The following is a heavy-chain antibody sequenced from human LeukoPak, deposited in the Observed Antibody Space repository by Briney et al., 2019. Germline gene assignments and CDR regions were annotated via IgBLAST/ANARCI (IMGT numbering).Heavy chain of an antibody. J-gene: IGHJ4*02. CDR1: GYTFTAYF. D-gene: IGHD5-12*01. Sequence: ASVKVSCKASGYTFTAYFTHWVRQAPGQGVVWMGLINTHSGGTNYVQKFQGRVTMTRDTSISTAYMELSSLSSDDTAVYYCARRLGGGYDFDSWGQGALVTVSS. V-gene: IGHV1-2*02. CDR3: ARRLGGGYDFDS. CDR2: INTHSGGT.